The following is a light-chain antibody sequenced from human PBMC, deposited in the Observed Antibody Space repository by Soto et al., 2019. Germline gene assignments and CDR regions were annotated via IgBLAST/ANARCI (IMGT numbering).Light chain of an antibody. CDR1: QSVGNNF. Sequence: EIVLTQSPGTLSLSPGERATLSCRASQSVGNNFLAWYQQKPGQAPRLLIHTASTRATGIPDRFVGSGSGTDFTLTITMLDPDDVGVYYCHQHAYSPLTCGQGTRLESK. CDR3: HQHAYSPLT. CDR2: TAS. J-gene: IGKJ5*01. V-gene: IGKV3-20*01.